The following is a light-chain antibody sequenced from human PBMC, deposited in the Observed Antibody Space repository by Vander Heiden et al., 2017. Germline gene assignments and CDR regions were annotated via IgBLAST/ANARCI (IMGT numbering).Light chain of an antibody. CDR1: QSVSSNY. V-gene: IGKV3-20*01. Sequence: VLPQSPGTLSLSPGERATLSCRASQSVSSNYLLWYQQKPGQAPRLLIYATSSRATGIPDRFSGSGSGTDFTLTISRLEPEDFAVYYCQQYSSSSYTFGQGTKLEIK. CDR3: QQYSSSSYT. CDR2: ATS. J-gene: IGKJ2*01.